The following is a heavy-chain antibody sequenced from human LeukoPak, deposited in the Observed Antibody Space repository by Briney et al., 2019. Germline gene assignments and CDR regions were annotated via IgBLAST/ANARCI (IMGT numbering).Heavy chain of an antibody. CDR2: IYTSGST. J-gene: IGHJ6*03. D-gene: IGHD2-2*01. V-gene: IGHV4-4*07. Sequence: SETLSLTCTVSGDSITNYYWSWIRQSPGKGLEWIGRIYTSGSTNYNPSLKSRVTMSVDTSKNQFSLKLSSVTAADTAVYYCARSDICSSTSCYRYYYMDVWGKGTTVTVSS. CDR1: GDSITNYY. CDR3: ARSDICSSTSCYRYYYMDV.